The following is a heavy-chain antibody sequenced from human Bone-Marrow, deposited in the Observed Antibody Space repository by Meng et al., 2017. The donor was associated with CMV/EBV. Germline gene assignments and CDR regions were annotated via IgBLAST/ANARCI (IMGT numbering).Heavy chain of an antibody. D-gene: IGHD3-3*01. CDR1: GFTFSSYS. V-gene: IGHV3-21*01. Sequence: GGSLRLSCAASGFTFSSYSMNWVRQAPGKGLEWVSSISSSSSYIYYADSVKGRFTISRDNAKNSLYLQMNSLRAEDTAVYYCARAVEWLLEDYYYYGMDVWGQGTKVTVSS. J-gene: IGHJ6*02. CDR2: ISSSSSYI. CDR3: ARAVEWLLEDYYYYGMDV.